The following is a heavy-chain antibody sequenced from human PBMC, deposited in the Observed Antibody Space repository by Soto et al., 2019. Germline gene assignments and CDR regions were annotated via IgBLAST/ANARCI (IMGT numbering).Heavy chain of an antibody. Sequence: QVQLVQSGAEVKKPGASVRVSCKASGYTFTTYDINWVRQAAGQGLEWMGWMSPDSGTTGYAQKFQSRVTMTRDTSITTAYLELTSLKSADTAVYYCSRGRPTPVVPSDVLRGANWFDPWGQGTLVTVSS. D-gene: IGHD3-22*01. J-gene: IGHJ5*02. CDR1: GYTFTTYD. CDR2: MSPDSGTT. CDR3: SRGRPTPVVPSDVLRGANWFDP. V-gene: IGHV1-8*01.